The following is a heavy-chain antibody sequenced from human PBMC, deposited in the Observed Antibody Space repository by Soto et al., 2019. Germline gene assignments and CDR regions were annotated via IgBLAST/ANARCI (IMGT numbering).Heavy chain of an antibody. CDR2: ISAYNGNT. Sequence: GASVKVSCKASGYTFTSYGISWVRQAPGQGLEWMGWISAYNGNTKYAQKLQGRVTMTTDTSTSTAYMELRSLRSDDTAVYYCAKEAAYYDSSGYVDYWGQGTLVTVSS. CDR1: GYTFTSYG. J-gene: IGHJ4*02. D-gene: IGHD3-22*01. CDR3: AKEAAYYDSSGYVDY. V-gene: IGHV1-18*01.